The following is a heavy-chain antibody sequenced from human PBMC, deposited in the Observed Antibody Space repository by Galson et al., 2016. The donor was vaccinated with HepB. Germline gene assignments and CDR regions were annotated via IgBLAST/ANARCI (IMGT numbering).Heavy chain of an antibody. Sequence: SLRLSCAASGFTVSDNYMSWVRQAPGKGLEWVSAIGWSYDTYYADSVRGRFTISRDNSKNTLYLQMDSLRADDTAVYYCAKHIDVRGRAFEYWGQGTLVTVSS. D-gene: IGHD3-16*01. CDR2: IGWSYDT. CDR3: AKHIDVRGRAFEY. CDR1: GFTVSDNY. J-gene: IGHJ4*02. V-gene: IGHV3-53*01.